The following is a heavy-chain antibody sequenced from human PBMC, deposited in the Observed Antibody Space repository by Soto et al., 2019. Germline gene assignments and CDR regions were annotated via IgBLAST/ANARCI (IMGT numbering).Heavy chain of an antibody. D-gene: IGHD3-9*01. Sequence: SVKVSCKASGGTFSSYAISWVRQAPGQGLEWMGGIIPIFGTANYAQKFQGRVTITADESTSTAYMELSSLRSEDTAVYYCARSTRTYDISDAFDIWGQGTMVTVS. J-gene: IGHJ3*02. CDR2: IIPIFGTA. CDR3: ARSTRTYDISDAFDI. CDR1: GGTFSSYA. V-gene: IGHV1-69*13.